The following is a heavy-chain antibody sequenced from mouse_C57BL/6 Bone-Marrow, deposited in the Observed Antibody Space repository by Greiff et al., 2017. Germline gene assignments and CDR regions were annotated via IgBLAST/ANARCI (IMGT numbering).Heavy chain of an antibody. V-gene: IGHV1-26*01. CDR1: GYTFTDYY. Sequence: EVQLQQSGPELVKPGASVKISCKASGYTFTDYYMNWVKQSHGKSLEWIGDINPNNGGTSYNQKFKGKGTLTVDKSSSTAYMELRSLTSEDSAVYYCARWYYGSSYVRSTYAMDYWGQGTSVTVSS. J-gene: IGHJ4*01. D-gene: IGHD1-1*01. CDR2: INPNNGGT. CDR3: ARWYYGSSYVRSTYAMDY.